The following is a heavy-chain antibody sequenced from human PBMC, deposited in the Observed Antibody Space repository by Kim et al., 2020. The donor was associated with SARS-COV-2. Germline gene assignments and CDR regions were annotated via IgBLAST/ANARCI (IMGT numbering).Heavy chain of an antibody. J-gene: IGHJ4*02. D-gene: IGHD3-22*01. CDR3: ARSSGYYQYYFDY. Sequence: AQKFRGRVTLTADKSTSTAYMELSSLRSEDTAVYYCARSSGYYQYYFDYWGQGTLVTVSS. V-gene: IGHV1-69*02.